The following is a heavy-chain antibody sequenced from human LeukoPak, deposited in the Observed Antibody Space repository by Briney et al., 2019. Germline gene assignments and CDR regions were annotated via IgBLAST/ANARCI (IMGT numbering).Heavy chain of an antibody. CDR1: GGPMSGDSLTESNYY. Sequence: SETLSLTCTVSGGPMSGDSLTESNYYWVWIRQPPGKGLDWIGSVYFTGHTYCTPSLKSRVTISADTSKNHFSLRLSSVTAADTAVYYCAVPAAPNYYYYYMDVWGRGTTVTVSS. CDR2: VYFTGHT. V-gene: IGHV4-39*01. CDR3: AVPAAPNYYYYYMDV. D-gene: IGHD2-2*01. J-gene: IGHJ6*03.